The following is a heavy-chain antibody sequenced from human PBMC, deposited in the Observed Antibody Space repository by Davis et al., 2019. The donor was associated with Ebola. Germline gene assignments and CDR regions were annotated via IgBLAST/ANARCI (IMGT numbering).Heavy chain of an antibody. CDR1: GGSISNYY. CDR2: IYYSGST. Sequence: SETLSLTCTVSGGSISNYYWSWIRQPPGKGLEWIGYIYYSGSTNYDPSLKSRVTISVDTSKNQFSLKLSSVTAADTAVYYCARMKVLLWFGTLDYWGQGTLVTVSS. V-gene: IGHV4-59*12. D-gene: IGHD3-10*01. CDR3: ARMKVLLWFGTLDY. J-gene: IGHJ4*02.